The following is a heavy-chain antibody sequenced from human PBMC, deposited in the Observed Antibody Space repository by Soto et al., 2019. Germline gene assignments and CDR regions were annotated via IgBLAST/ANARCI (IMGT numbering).Heavy chain of an antibody. J-gene: IGHJ6*02. D-gene: IGHD2-2*01. CDR3: ASGRSVVVPAAINYYYGMDV. Sequence: GGSLRLSCAASGFTVSSNYMSWVRQAPGKGLEWVSVIYSGGSTYYADSVKGRFTISRDNSKNTLYLQMNSLRAEDTAVYYCASGRSVVVPAAINYYYGMDVWGQGTTVTVSS. V-gene: IGHV3-53*01. CDR1: GFTVSSNY. CDR2: IYSGGST.